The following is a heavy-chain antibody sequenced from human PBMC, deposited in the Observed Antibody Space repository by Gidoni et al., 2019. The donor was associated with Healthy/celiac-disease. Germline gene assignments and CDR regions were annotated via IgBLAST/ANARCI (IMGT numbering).Heavy chain of an antibody. Sequence: QVQLQESGPGLVKPSETLSLTCTVSGGSISSYYWSWIRQPPGKGLEWIGYIYYSGSTNYNPSLKSRVTISVDTSKNQFSLKLSSVTAADTAVYYCARGVLYGARRYYFDYWGQGTLVTVSS. D-gene: IGHD3-10*01. V-gene: IGHV4-59*01. CDR1: GGSISSYY. CDR3: ARGVLYGARRYYFDY. CDR2: IYYSGST. J-gene: IGHJ4*02.